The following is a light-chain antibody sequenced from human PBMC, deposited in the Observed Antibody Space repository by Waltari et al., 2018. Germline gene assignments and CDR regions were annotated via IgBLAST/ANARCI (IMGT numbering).Light chain of an antibody. CDR2: DAS. CDR1: QSVSSQ. V-gene: IGKV3-11*01. CDR3: QQRDNWPPLFT. Sequence: SCRASQSVSSQLAWYQQKPGQAPRLLIYDASNRVTGIPARFSGSGSGTDFTLTISSLEPEDFAVYYCQQRDNWPPLFTFGPGTKVDIK. J-gene: IGKJ3*01.